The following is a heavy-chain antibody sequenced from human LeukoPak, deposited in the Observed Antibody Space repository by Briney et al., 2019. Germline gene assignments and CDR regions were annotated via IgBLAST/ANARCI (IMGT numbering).Heavy chain of an antibody. V-gene: IGHV4-59*01. CDR3: ARGSREWATVAEFDY. D-gene: IGHD4-17*01. Sequence: SETLSLTCTVSGGSISSYYWNWIRQPPGKGLEWIGYIYYSGSTNYNPSLKSRVTISVDTSKIQFSRKQNSVTAADTAVYYCARGSREWATVAEFDYWGQGTLVTVSS. CDR2: IYYSGST. CDR1: GGSISSYY. J-gene: IGHJ4*02.